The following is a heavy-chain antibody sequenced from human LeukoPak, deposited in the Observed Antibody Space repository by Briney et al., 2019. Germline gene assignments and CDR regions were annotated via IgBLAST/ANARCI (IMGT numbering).Heavy chain of an antibody. V-gene: IGHV3-66*01. Sequence: GGSLRLSCAASGFTVSSTYMSWVRQAPGKGLEWVSVIYSGGTTYYEASVKGRFTISRDNSKNTPYLQMNSLRTEDTAVYYCARDLYDYGSYWGQGTLVTVSS. CDR3: ARDLYDYGSY. CDR2: IYSGGTT. D-gene: IGHD3-10*01. CDR1: GFTVSSTY. J-gene: IGHJ4*02.